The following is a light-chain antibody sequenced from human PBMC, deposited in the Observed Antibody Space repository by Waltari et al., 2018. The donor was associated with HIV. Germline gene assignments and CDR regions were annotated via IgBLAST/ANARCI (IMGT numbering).Light chain of an antibody. CDR1: SPNIGAGFE. J-gene: IGLJ1*01. CDR3: QSYDSSLRGYA. V-gene: IGLV1-40*01. CDR2: ANT. Sequence: QSVLTQPPSVSGAPGQRVTISCTGSSPNIGAGFEVHWYHQLPGTAPKLLINANTSRPSWVPDRCSGSKAGTSASLAITGLQAEDEADYYCQSYDSSLRGYAFGTGTKVSVL.